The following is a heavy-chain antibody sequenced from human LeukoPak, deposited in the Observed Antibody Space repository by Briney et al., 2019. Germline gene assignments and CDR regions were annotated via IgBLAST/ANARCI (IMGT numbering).Heavy chain of an antibody. J-gene: IGHJ5*02. V-gene: IGHV3-11*01. CDR1: GFTFSDYY. CDR3: ARENGVAVAGTFWFDP. D-gene: IGHD6-19*01. Sequence: SGGSLRLSCAASGFTFSDYYMSWIRQAPGKGLEWVSYISSSGSTIYYADSVKGRFTISRDNAKNSLYLQMNSLRAEDTAVYYCARENGVAVAGTFWFDPWGQGTLVTVSS. CDR2: ISSSGSTI.